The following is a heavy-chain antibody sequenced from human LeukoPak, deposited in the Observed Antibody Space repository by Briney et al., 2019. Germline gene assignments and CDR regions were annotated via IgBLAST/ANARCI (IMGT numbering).Heavy chain of an antibody. CDR1: GGTFSSYA. J-gene: IGHJ4*02. Sequence: ASVKVSCKASGGTFSSYAISWVRQAPGQGLEWMGGIIPIFGTANYAQKFQGRVTITADESTSTAYMELSSLRSEDTAVYYCASHLLWSGYPFDYWGQGTLVTVSS. CDR2: IIPIFGTA. D-gene: IGHD3-3*01. V-gene: IGHV1-69*13. CDR3: ASHLLWSGYPFDY.